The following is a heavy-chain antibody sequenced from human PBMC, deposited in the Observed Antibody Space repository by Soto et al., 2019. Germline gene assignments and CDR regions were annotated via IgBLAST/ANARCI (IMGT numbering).Heavy chain of an antibody. V-gene: IGHV1-3*01. CDR1: GYTFTSYA. J-gene: IGHJ3*02. D-gene: IGHD2-21*01. CDR2: INAGNGNT. Sequence: ASVKVSCKASGYTFTSYAMHWVRQAPGQRLEWMGWINAGNGNTKYSQKFQGRVTITRDTSASTAYMELSSLRSEDTAVYYCARADCGGDCYPESDAFDIWGQGTMVTVSS. CDR3: ARADCGGDCYPESDAFDI.